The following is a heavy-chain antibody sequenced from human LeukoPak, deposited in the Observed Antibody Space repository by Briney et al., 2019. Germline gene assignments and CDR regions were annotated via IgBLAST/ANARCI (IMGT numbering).Heavy chain of an antibody. CDR3: AKRPSDCGDYVTYFDY. V-gene: IGHV3-30*18. CDR1: GFSFISYG. D-gene: IGHD4-17*01. Sequence: GGSLRLSCAASGFSFISYGMHWVRQAPGKGLEWVGVISDDGRNKKYADSVKGRFTISRDNSKDTLYLQMNSLRDEDTAAYYCAKRPSDCGDYVTYFDYWGQGTLVTVSS. CDR2: ISDDGRNK. J-gene: IGHJ4*02.